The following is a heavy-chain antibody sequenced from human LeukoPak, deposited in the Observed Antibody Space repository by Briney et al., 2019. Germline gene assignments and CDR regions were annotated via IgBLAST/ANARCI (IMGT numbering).Heavy chain of an antibody. D-gene: IGHD4-11*01. J-gene: IGHJ4*02. Sequence: SETLSLTCAVYGGSFSGYYWSWIRQPPGKGLEWIGEINHSGSTNYNPSLKSRVTISVDTSKNQFSLKLSSVTAADTAVYYCARDYTPHSFDYWGQGTLVTVSS. CDR1: GGSFSGYY. V-gene: IGHV4-34*01. CDR3: ARDYTPHSFDY. CDR2: INHSGST.